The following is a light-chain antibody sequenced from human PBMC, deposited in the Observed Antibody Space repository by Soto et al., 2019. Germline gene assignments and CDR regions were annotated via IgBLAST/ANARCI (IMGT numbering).Light chain of an antibody. CDR2: NNN. J-gene: IGLJ2*01. V-gene: IGLV1-44*01. Sequence: QSVLTQPPSASGTPGQRVTISCSGSSSNIASNTVNWYQQLPGTAPKLLIYNNNHRPSGVLDRFSGSKSGTSASLAISGLQSEDEVDYYCAAWDDSLNGPLFGGGTKLTVL. CDR3: AAWDDSLNGPL. CDR1: SSNIASNT.